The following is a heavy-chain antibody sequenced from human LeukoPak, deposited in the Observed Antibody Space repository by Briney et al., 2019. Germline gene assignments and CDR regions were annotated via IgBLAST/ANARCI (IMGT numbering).Heavy chain of an antibody. J-gene: IGHJ6*02. CDR2: IYYSGST. Sequence: PSETLSLTCTVSGGSISSYYWSWIRQPPGKGLEWIGYIYYSGSTNYNPSLKSRVTISVDTSKNQFSLKLSSVTAADTAVYYCARAMAGRKYGMDVWGQGTTVTVSS. CDR1: GGSISSYY. D-gene: IGHD6-19*01. CDR3: ARAMAGRKYGMDV. V-gene: IGHV4-59*12.